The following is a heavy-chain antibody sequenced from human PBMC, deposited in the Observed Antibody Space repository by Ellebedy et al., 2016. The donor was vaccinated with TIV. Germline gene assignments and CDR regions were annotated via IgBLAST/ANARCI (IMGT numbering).Heavy chain of an antibody. Sequence: GESLKISXAASGFTFSYYAMVWVRLTPGKGLEWVAGISGSGDDTYYGDFVKGRFTISRDNSKGTLYLEMDSLRSNDTALYYCAKDNQWLGVQLRRYNFFDSWGHGILVTVSS. CDR3: AKDNQWLGVQLRRYNFFDS. V-gene: IGHV3-23*01. CDR1: GFTFSYYA. D-gene: IGHD3-10*01. J-gene: IGHJ5*01. CDR2: ISGSGDDT.